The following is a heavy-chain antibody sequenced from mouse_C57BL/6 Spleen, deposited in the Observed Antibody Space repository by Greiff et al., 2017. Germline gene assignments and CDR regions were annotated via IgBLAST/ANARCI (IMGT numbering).Heavy chain of an antibody. CDR3: ARGLRRREFAY. Sequence: EVQLQQSGPELVKPGASVKISCKASGYTFTDYYMNWVKQSHGKSLEWIGDINPNNGGTSYNQKFKGKATLTVDKSSSTAYMELRSLTSEDSAVYYCARGLRRREFAYWGQGTLVTVSA. CDR1: GYTFTDYY. CDR2: INPNNGGT. V-gene: IGHV1-26*01. J-gene: IGHJ3*01. D-gene: IGHD2-4*01.